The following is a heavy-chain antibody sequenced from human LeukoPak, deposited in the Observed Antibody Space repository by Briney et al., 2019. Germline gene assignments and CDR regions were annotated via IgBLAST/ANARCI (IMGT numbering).Heavy chain of an antibody. CDR3: TKGPMPRGFDH. CDR1: GFTFSNDW. Sequence: GGSLRLSCAASGFTFSNDWMIWVRQAPGKGLEWVANIKPDEGEKYYVDSVKGRFTISRDNSKNTLFLQMNSLRAEDTAVYYCTKGPMPRGFDHWGQGTLVTVSS. J-gene: IGHJ4*02. V-gene: IGHV3-7*03. CDR2: IKPDEGEK. D-gene: IGHD3-10*01.